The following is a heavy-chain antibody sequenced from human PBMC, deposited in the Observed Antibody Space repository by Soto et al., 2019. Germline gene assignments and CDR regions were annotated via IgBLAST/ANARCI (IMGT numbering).Heavy chain of an antibody. CDR1: GGTFSSYA. V-gene: IGHV1-69*13. Sequence: SVKVSCKASGGTFSSYAISGVRQAPGQGLEWMGGIIPIFGTANYAQKFQGRVTITADESTSTAYMELSSLRSEDTAVYYCARGTKQLGLRGSWFDPWGQGTLVTV. J-gene: IGHJ5*02. D-gene: IGHD6-6*01. CDR3: ARGTKQLGLRGSWFDP. CDR2: IIPIFGTA.